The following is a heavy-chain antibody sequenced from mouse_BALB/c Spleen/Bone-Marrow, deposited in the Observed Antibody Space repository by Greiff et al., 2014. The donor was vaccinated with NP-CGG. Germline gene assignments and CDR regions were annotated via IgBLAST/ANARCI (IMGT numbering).Heavy chain of an antibody. CDR3: TRGDDYDEEFAY. V-gene: IGHV1S81*02. CDR1: GYTFTSYY. CDR2: INPSNGGT. D-gene: IGHD2-4*01. J-gene: IGHJ3*01. Sequence: QVQLQQPGAELVKPGASVKLSCKASGYTFTSYYMYWVKQRPGQGLEWIGGINPSNGGTNFNEKFKSKATLTVDKSSSTAYVQLSSLTSEDSAVYYCTRGDDYDEEFAYWGQGTLVTVSA.